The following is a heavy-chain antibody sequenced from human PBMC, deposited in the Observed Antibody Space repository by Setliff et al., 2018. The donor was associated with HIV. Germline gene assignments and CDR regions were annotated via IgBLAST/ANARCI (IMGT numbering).Heavy chain of an antibody. V-gene: IGHV3-30*03. CDR2: ISSDGSNI. Sequence: AGGSLRLSCAASEFTFSSYIMHWVRQAPGRGLEWVAVISSDGSNIYYVDSVKGRFTISRDNSNNTLYLQMNSLRPEDTAVYYCARDQIRAVFGVVIPYFYYGMDVWGQGTTVTVSS. D-gene: IGHD3-3*01. J-gene: IGHJ6*02. CDR1: EFTFSSYI. CDR3: ARDQIRAVFGVVIPYFYYGMDV.